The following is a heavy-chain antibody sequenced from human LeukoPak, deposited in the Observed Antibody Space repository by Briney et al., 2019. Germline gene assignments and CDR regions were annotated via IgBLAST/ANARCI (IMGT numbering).Heavy chain of an antibody. CDR1: GYTFTSYG. Sequence: ASVKVSCKASGYTFTSYGISWVRQAPGQGLEWMGWISAHNGNTNYAQKLQGRVTMTTDTSTSTAYMELRSLRSDDTAVYYCARDHVVVVAAAKMDDAFDIWGQGTMVTVSS. D-gene: IGHD2-15*01. V-gene: IGHV1-18*01. J-gene: IGHJ3*02. CDR2: ISAHNGNT. CDR3: ARDHVVVVAAAKMDDAFDI.